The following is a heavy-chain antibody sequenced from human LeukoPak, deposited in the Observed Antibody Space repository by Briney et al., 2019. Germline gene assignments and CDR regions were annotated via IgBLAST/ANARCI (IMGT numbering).Heavy chain of an antibody. J-gene: IGHJ6*03. CDR2: ISAYNGNT. CDR3: VRQLSGYENYYYYYYMDV. D-gene: IGHD5-12*01. V-gene: IGHV1-18*01. Sequence: GSSVKLSCKASGGTFSSYTISWVRQAPGQGLEWMGWISAYNGNTNYAQKLQGRVTMTTDTSTSTAYMELRSLRSDDTAVYYCVRQLSGYENYYYYYYMDVWGKGTTVTVSS. CDR1: GGTFSSYT.